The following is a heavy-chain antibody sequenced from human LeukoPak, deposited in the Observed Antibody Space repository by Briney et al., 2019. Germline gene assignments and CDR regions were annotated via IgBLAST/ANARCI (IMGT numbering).Heavy chain of an antibody. CDR1: GFDFKIFA. Sequence: GGSLRLSCEASGFDFKIFAMNWVRQAPGKGLEWVSLIIGNAADIYYADSVKGRFTISRDNSKNTLYLQMDSLRVDDTAVYSCAKESQPRTFVRGHMDVWGKGTTVIVSS. CDR2: IIGNAADI. D-gene: IGHD3-10*01. CDR3: AKESQPRTFVRGHMDV. V-gene: IGHV3-23*01. J-gene: IGHJ6*03.